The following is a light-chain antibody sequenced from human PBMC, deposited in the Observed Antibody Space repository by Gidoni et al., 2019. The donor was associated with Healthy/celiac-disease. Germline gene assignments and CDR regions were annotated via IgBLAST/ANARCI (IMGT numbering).Light chain of an antibody. V-gene: IGKV3-20*01. CDR2: GAS. Sequence: DIVLTQSPGTLSLSPGERATLSCRASQSVSSSYLAWYQQKPGQAPRLLIDGASSRATGIPDRFSGSGSGTDFTLTISRLEPEDVAVYYCQQYGSSPGTFGQGTKLEIK. CDR3: QQYGSSPGT. J-gene: IGKJ2*01. CDR1: QSVSSSY.